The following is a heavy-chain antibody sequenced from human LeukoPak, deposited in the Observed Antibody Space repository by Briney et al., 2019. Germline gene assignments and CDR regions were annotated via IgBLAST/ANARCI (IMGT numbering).Heavy chain of an antibody. Sequence: PGGSLRLSCAASGFTFSSYEMNWVRQAPGKGLEWVSYISSSGSTIHYADSVKGRFTISRDNAKNSLYLQMNSLRAEDTAVYYCARAQPQFHYGSGSYQYYFDYWGQGTLVTVSS. CDR3: ARAQPQFHYGSGSYQYYFDY. V-gene: IGHV3-48*03. CDR1: GFTFSSYE. J-gene: IGHJ4*02. CDR2: ISSSGSTI. D-gene: IGHD3-10*01.